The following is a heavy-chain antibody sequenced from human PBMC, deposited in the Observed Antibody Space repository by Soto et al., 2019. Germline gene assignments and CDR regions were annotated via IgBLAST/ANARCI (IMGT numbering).Heavy chain of an antibody. Sequence: QVQLVQSGVKVKKPGASVKVSCKTSGYTFTSYDINSVRQATGQGLEWMGWMNPNSGNTGYAQKFQGRVTMTRNTSISTAYMELSSLRSEDTAVYYCARSTNDYGDRHWGQGTLVTVSS. V-gene: IGHV1-8*01. J-gene: IGHJ4*02. D-gene: IGHD4-17*01. CDR3: ARSTNDYGDRH. CDR1: GYTFTSYD. CDR2: MNPNSGNT.